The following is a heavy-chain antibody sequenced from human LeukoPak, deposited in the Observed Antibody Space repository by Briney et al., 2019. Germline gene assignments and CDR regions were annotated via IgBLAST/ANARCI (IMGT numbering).Heavy chain of an antibody. CDR3: ARAWSGILAYDAFDI. Sequence: SVKVSFKASGGALSSSAVSWLRLAPGQGLEWLGGIIPIYDSADYAQRFQGRVKISTDESTSTLFLELSSLTPEETAVYYCARAWSGILAYDAFDIWGQGTMIIVSS. J-gene: IGHJ3*02. CDR1: GGALSSSA. CDR2: IIPIYDSA. D-gene: IGHD3-3*01. V-gene: IGHV1-69*05.